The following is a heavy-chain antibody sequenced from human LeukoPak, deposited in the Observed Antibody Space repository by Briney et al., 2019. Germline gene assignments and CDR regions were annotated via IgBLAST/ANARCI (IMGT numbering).Heavy chain of an antibody. CDR3: ARHSMGMTTVTTYDWFDP. CDR1: GGSFSGYY. J-gene: IGHJ5*02. CDR2: INHSGST. Sequence: SEPLSLTCAVYGGSFSGYYWSWIRQPPGKGLEWIGEINHSGSTNYNPSLKSRVTISVDTSKNQFSLKLSSVTAADTAVYYCARHSMGMTTVTTYDWFDPWGQGTLVTVSS. D-gene: IGHD4-17*01. V-gene: IGHV4-34*01.